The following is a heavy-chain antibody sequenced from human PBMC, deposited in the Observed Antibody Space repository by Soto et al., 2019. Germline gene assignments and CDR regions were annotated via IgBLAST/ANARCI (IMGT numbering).Heavy chain of an antibody. CDR3: ARGLRWLQAPFFDY. CDR1: GGSFSGYY. D-gene: IGHD5-12*01. CDR2: INHSGST. Sequence: PETLSLTCAVYGGSFSGYYWSWIRQPPGKGLEWIGEINHSGSTNYNPSLKSRVTISVDTSKNQFSLKLSSVTAADTAVYYCARGLRWLQAPFFDYWGQGTLVTVSS. V-gene: IGHV4-34*01. J-gene: IGHJ4*02.